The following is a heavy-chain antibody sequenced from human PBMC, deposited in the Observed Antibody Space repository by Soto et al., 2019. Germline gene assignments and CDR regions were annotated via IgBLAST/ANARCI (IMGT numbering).Heavy chain of an antibody. Sequence: PGESLKISCKASGYIFNNHWIGWVRQMPGKGLEWMGIIFPSDSDTRYSPSFQGQVTISADKSITTDYLQWSSLKASDTAKYYCARHSLIVSPLYVLDVWGQGTKVTVSS. CDR1: GYIFNNHW. D-gene: IGHD1-26*01. V-gene: IGHV5-51*01. CDR2: IFPSDSDT. CDR3: ARHSLIVSPLYVLDV. J-gene: IGHJ6*02.